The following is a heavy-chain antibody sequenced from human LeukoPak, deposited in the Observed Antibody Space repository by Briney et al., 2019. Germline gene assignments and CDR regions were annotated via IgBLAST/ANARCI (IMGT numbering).Heavy chain of an antibody. CDR1: GVTFSGFS. CDR2: IKQDGSEG. V-gene: IGHV3-7*01. Sequence: PGGSLRLSCAASGVTFSGFSMSWVRQSPTKGLEWVANIKQDGSEGYYVDSVKGRFTISRDNAKNSLSLQMNNLRVEDTAVYYCARAGSHWHYVYWGQGTVVTVSS. D-gene: IGHD3-10*01. CDR3: ARAGSHWHYVY. J-gene: IGHJ4*02.